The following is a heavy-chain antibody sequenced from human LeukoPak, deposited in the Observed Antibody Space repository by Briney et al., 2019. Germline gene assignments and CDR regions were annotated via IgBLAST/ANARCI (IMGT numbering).Heavy chain of an antibody. CDR3: ARDGFVGAADY. J-gene: IGHJ4*02. V-gene: IGHV3-7*01. CDR1: EFIFSGYW. CDR2: IKQDGSEK. Sequence: GGSLRLSCAASEFIFSGYWMNWVRQAPGKGLEWLANIKQDGSEKQYVDSVRGRFTISRDNAKNSLYLQMNSLRVEDTAVYYCARDGFVGAADYWGQGTLVTVSS. D-gene: IGHD6-13*01.